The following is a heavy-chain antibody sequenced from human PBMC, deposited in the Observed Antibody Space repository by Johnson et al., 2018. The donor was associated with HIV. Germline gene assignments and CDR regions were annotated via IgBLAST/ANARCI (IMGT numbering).Heavy chain of an antibody. V-gene: IGHV3-72*01. CDR3: ARAVPNDAFDI. CDR1: GFTFSSYW. Sequence: VKLVESGGGLVQPGGSLRLSCAASGFTFSSYWMSWVRQAPGKGLEWVGRTRKKVNSYTTEYAASVKGRFTISRDDSKNSLYLQMNSLKTEDTAVYYCARAVPNDAFDIWGQGTMVTVSS. J-gene: IGHJ3*02. CDR2: TRKKVNSYTT.